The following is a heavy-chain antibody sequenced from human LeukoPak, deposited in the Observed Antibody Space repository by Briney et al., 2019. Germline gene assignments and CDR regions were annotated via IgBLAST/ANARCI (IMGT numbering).Heavy chain of an antibody. J-gene: IGHJ4*02. CDR3: ARGTGLSGSYYALDY. Sequence: GGSLRLSCAASGFIFSSYSMNWVRQAPGKGLEWVSSIDTSSDYIYYTDSLKGRFTISRDNAKNSLYLQMNSLRAEDTAVYYCARGTGLSGSYYALDYWGRGTLVTVSS. CDR1: GFIFSSYS. V-gene: IGHV3-21*01. CDR2: IDTSSDYI. D-gene: IGHD1-26*01.